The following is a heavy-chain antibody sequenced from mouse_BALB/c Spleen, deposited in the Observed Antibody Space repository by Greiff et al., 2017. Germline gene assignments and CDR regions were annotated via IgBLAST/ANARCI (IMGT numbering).Heavy chain of an antibody. Sequence: SGPELEKPGASVKISCKASGYSFTGYNMNWVKQSNGKSLEWIGNIDPYYGGTSYNQKFKGKATLTVDKSSSTAYMQLKSLTSEDSAVYYCAIIYYGYDGADYYAMDYWGQGTSVTVSS. CDR3: AIIYYGYDGADYYAMDY. J-gene: IGHJ4*01. CDR2: IDPYYGGT. CDR1: GYSFTGYN. V-gene: IGHV1-39*01. D-gene: IGHD2-2*01.